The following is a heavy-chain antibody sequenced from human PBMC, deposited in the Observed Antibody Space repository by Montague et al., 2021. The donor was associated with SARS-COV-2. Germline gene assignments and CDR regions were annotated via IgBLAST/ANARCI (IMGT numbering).Heavy chain of an antibody. V-gene: IGHV2-70*04. CDR1: GFSLSTSGMR. CDR3: ARSYYDILTAYYTPFDY. CDR2: IDWDDDK. D-gene: IGHD3-9*01. Sequence: VKPTQTLTLTCTFSGFSLSTSGMRASWTCQPPGKALEWLARIDWDDDKFYSTSLKTRLTISKDTSKNQVALAMTNMDPVDTATYYCARSYYDILTAYYTPFDYWGQGTLVTVSS. J-gene: IGHJ4*02.